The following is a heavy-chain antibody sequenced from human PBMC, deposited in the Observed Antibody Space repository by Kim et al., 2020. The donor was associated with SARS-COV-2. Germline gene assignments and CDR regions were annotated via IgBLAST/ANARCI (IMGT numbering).Heavy chain of an antibody. V-gene: IGHV3-21*01. J-gene: IGHJ4*02. CDR2: ISSSSSYI. Sequence: GGSLRLSCAASGFTFSSYSMNWVRQAPGKGLEWVSSISSSSSYIYYADSVKGRFTISRDNAKNSLYLQMNSLRAEDTAVYYCARLGGGFGELYAGDDYWGQGTLVTVSS. D-gene: IGHD3-10*01. CDR3: ARLGGGFGELYAGDDY. CDR1: GFTFSSYS.